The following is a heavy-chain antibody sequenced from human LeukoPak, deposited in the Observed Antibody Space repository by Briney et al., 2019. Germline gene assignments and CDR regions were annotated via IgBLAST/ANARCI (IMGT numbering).Heavy chain of an antibody. D-gene: IGHD1-7*01. V-gene: IGHV4-59*01. Sequence: SETLSLTCTVSGGSISSYYWSWIRQPPGKGLEWIGYIYYSGSTNYNPSLKSRVTISVDTSKNQFSLKLSSVTAADTAVYYCARGGAGIWKYLPPHFDYWGQGTLVTVSS. J-gene: IGHJ4*02. CDR1: GGSISSYY. CDR2: IYYSGST. CDR3: ARGGAGIWKYLPPHFDY.